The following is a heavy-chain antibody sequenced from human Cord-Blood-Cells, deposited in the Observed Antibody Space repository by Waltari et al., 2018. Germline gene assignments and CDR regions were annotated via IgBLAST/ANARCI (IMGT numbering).Heavy chain of an antibody. Sequence: EVQLLESGGGLVQPGGSLRLSCAASGFTFSSYAMSWVRQAPGKGLEWVSAISGSGGSTYYADYVKGRFTISRDNSKNTLYLQMNSLRAEDTAVYYCAKATPQLIRFLEWLFDYWGQGTLVTVSS. CDR3: AKATPQLIRFLEWLFDY. D-gene: IGHD3-3*01. V-gene: IGHV3-23*01. CDR1: GFTFSSYA. J-gene: IGHJ4*02. CDR2: ISGSGGST.